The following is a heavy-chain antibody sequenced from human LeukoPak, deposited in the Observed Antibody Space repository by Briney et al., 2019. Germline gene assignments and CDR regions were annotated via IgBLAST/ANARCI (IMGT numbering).Heavy chain of an antibody. CDR3: AHPEGYDSSGYYRY. CDR1: GYTFTSYG. D-gene: IGHD3-22*01. V-gene: IGHV1-18*01. Sequence: GASVKVSCKASGYTFTSYGISWVRQAPGQGLEWMGWISAYNGNTNYAQKFQDRVTITADESTSTAYMELSSLRSEDTAVYYCAHPEGYDSSGYYRYWGQGTLVTVSS. J-gene: IGHJ4*02. CDR2: ISAYNGNT.